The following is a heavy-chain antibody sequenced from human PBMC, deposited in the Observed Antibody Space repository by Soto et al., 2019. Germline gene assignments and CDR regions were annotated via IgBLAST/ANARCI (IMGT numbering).Heavy chain of an antibody. CDR3: ARSGGATEIDY. J-gene: IGHJ4*02. CDR2: INPNSGDT. CDR1: GYTFTGYY. V-gene: IGHV1-2*02. D-gene: IGHD5-12*01. Sequence: QVQLVQSGAEVKKPGASVKVSCKASGYTFTGYYMHWVRQAPGQGLEWMGWINPNSGDTNYAQKFQGRVTMTRDTSISTAYMELSRLRSDDTAVYYCARSGGATEIDYWGQGTLVTVSS.